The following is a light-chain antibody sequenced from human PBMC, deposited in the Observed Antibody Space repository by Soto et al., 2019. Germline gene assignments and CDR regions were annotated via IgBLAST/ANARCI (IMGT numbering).Light chain of an antibody. V-gene: IGKV3-15*01. CDR1: QSVASD. J-gene: IGKJ1*01. CDR3: QQYHRWPKT. Sequence: EIVLTQSPATLSVSPGERATLSCRASQSVASDLAWYQQKPGQAPSLLIYGVSTRATDIPARFSGSGSGTEFTLTISSLQSADFAVYYCQQYHRWPKTFGQGTKVEVK. CDR2: GVS.